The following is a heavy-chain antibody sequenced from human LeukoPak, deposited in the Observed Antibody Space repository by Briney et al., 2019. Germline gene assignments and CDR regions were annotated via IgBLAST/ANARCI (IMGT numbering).Heavy chain of an antibody. V-gene: IGHV1-2*02. CDR2: INPNSGDT. J-gene: IGHJ3*02. Sequence: GASVKVSCKASGYTFTGYYIHWVRQAPGQGLAWVGWINPNSGDTHSAQNFQGRVTMTRDTSSSTASMDLSRLRSDDTAVYYCARAPNNDAYDIWGRGTMVTVSS. CDR1: GYTFTGYY. CDR3: ARAPNNDAYDI.